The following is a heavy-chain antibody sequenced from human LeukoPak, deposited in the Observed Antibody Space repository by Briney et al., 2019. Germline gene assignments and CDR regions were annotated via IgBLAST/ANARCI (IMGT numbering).Heavy chain of an antibody. J-gene: IGHJ4*02. CDR3: ARLPTTGYYTSYYFDY. Sequence: SETLSLTCTVSGGSISSYYWSWIRQPPGKGLEWIGSIYYSGSTYYNPSLKSRVTISVDTSKNQFSLKLSSVTAADTAVYYCARLPTTGYYTSYYFDYWGQGTLVTVSS. CDR2: IYYSGST. CDR1: GGSISSYY. D-gene: IGHD3/OR15-3a*01. V-gene: IGHV4-59*05.